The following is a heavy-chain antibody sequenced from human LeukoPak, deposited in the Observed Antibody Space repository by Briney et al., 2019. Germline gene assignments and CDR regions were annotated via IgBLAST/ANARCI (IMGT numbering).Heavy chain of an antibody. D-gene: IGHD6-13*01. V-gene: IGHV4-59*08. CDR2: IYYSGST. CDR3: ARLSSSSWYGMDV. CDR1: GGSISSYY. Sequence: SETLSLTCTVSGGSISSYYWSWIRQPPGKGLEWIGYIYYSGSTNYNPSLKSRVTISVDTSKNQFSLKLSSVTAADTAVYYCARLSSSSWYGMDVWGQGTTVTVSS. J-gene: IGHJ6*02.